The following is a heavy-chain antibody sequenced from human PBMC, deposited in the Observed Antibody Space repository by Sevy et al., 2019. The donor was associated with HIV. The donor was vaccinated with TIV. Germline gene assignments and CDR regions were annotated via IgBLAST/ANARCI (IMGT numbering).Heavy chain of an antibody. Sequence: GGSLRLSCTTSGFMFNLYSFNWVRQAPGKGLEWISFISSSGTYQFYADSVKGRFTMSRDTATNSVYLQIDSLRADDTAVYYCARDSDTYTALANYYGMDVWGQGTTVTVSS. J-gene: IGHJ6*02. CDR2: ISSSGTYQ. CDR1: GFMFNLYS. V-gene: IGHV3-21*06. CDR3: ARDSDTYTALANYYGMDV. D-gene: IGHD5-18*01.